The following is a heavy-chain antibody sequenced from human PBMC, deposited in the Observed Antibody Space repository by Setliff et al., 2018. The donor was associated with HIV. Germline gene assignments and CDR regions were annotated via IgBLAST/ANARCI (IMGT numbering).Heavy chain of an antibody. CDR3: GGSSRWCFVY. Sequence: PSETLSLTCAVYGGSLSDYYWSWIRQPPGKGLEWIGQINHSGSTIFNPSLKSRVTMSVDSSKNQFSLKLSSVTAADRAVYYCGGSSRWCFVYWGQGTLVTVSS. CDR2: INHSGST. V-gene: IGHV4-34*01. CDR1: GGSLSDYY. D-gene: IGHD6-13*01. J-gene: IGHJ4*02.